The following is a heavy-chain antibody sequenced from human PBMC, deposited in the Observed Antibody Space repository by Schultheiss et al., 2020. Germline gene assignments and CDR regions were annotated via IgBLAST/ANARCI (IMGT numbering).Heavy chain of an antibody. CDR1: GFTFSSYA. V-gene: IGHV3-7*03. CDR2: IKQDGSDK. CDR3: AKVVGAYVLGDY. Sequence: GGSLRLSCAASGFTFSSYAMSWVRQAPGKGLEWVANIKQDGSDKYYVNSLRGRFTISRDNSKNTLYLQMNSLRAEDTAVYYCAKVVGAYVLGDYWGQGTLVTVSS. D-gene: IGHD5-12*01. J-gene: IGHJ4*02.